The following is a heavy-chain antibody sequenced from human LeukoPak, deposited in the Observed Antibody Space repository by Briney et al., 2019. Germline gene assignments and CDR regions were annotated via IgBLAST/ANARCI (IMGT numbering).Heavy chain of an antibody. Sequence: GGSLRLSCAAFGFTFSDHWMHWVRQVPGKGLLWVARMNSDGTTTNYADSVKGRFTISRDNAKNTPFLQMNSLGAEDTAVYYCARAGWYRFDYWGQGTLVTVSS. J-gene: IGHJ4*02. V-gene: IGHV3-74*01. CDR2: MNSDGTTT. D-gene: IGHD6-19*01. CDR3: ARAGWYRFDY. CDR1: GFTFSDHW.